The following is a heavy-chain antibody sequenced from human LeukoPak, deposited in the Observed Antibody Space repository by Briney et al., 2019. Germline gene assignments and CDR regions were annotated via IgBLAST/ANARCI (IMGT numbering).Heavy chain of an antibody. V-gene: IGHV4-30-4*08. J-gene: IGHJ4*02. Sequence: PSETLSLTCTVSSDSISNVNYFWTWIRQPPGQGLEWIGYIFHSGVTHYNPSLKNRVTMSVDTSKNQFFLSLTSVTAADTAVYYCATYLNRNFIFEYWGRGTLVTVSS. CDR3: ATYLNRNFIFEY. CDR1: SDSISNVNYF. D-gene: IGHD2-21*01. CDR2: IFHSGVT.